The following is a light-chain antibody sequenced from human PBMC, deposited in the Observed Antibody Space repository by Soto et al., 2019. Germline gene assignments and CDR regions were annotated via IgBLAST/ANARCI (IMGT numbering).Light chain of an antibody. CDR3: GTWDNSLSAGV. CDR2: ESN. J-gene: IGLJ2*01. V-gene: IGLV1-51*02. CDR1: IGSSY. Sequence: QYVLTQPPSVSAAPGQKVTISCSGIGSSYISWYQQLPGTAPKLLVYESNKRPSGIPDRFSGSKSGTSATLGITGLQTGDEAEYYCGTWDNSLSAGVFGGGTKLTVL.